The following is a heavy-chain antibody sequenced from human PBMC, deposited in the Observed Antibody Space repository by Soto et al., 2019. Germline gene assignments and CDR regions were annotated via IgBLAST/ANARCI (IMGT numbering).Heavy chain of an antibody. D-gene: IGHD3-10*01. V-gene: IGHV4-59*01. Sequence: SETLSLTCTVSGGSISSYYWSWIRQPPGKGLEWIGYIYYSGSTNYNPSLKSRVTISVDTSKNQFSLKLSSVTAADTAVYYCARERVTMVRGVIITQRTYYMDVWGKGTTVTVSS. CDR2: IYYSGST. CDR3: ARERVTMVRGVIITQRTYYMDV. CDR1: GGSISSYY. J-gene: IGHJ6*03.